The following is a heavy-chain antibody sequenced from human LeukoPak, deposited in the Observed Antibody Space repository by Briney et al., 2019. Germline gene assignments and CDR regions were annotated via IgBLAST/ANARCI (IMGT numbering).Heavy chain of an antibody. D-gene: IGHD3-3*01. J-gene: IGHJ6*02. V-gene: IGHV1-69*04. CDR1: GGTFSSYA. Sequence: ASVKVSCKASGGTFSSYAISWVRQAPGQGLEWMGRIIPIFGIANYAQKFQGRVTITADKSTSTAYMELSSLRSEDTAVYYCARVLRKGFWRDYYYYGMDVWGQGTTVTVSS. CDR3: ARVLRKGFWRDYYYYGMDV. CDR2: IIPIFGIA.